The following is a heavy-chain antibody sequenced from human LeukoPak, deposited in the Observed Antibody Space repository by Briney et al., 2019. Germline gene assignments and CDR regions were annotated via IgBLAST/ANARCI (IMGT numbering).Heavy chain of an antibody. CDR1: GFTFSSYS. J-gene: IGHJ4*02. Sequence: GGSLRLSCAASGFTFSSYSMNWVRQAPGKGLEWVSSISSSSSYIYYADSVKGRFTISGDNAKNSLYLQMNSLRAEDTAVYYCARGSYYDFWSGYDYWGQGTLVTVSS. CDR3: ARGSYYDFWSGYDY. CDR2: ISSSSSYI. D-gene: IGHD3-3*01. V-gene: IGHV3-21*01.